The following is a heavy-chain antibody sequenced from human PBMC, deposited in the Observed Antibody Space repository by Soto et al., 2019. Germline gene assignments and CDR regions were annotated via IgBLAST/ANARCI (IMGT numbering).Heavy chain of an antibody. CDR3: AKDLYLRVGNNCYGMDV. V-gene: IGHV3-9*01. CDR1: GFTVDDYA. J-gene: IGHJ6*02. Sequence: SLRLSCAASGFTVDDYAMHWVRQAPGKGLEWVSGISWNSGSIGYADSVKGRFTISRDNAKNSLYLQMNSLRAEDTALYYCAKDLYLRVGNNCYGMDVCGQGTSVIGS. CDR2: ISWNSGSI.